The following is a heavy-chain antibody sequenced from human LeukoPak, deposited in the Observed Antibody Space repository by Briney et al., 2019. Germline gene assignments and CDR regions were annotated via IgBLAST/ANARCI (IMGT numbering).Heavy chain of an antibody. CDR2: ISNSGNTI. V-gene: IGHV3-11*01. J-gene: IGHJ6*03. CDR1: GFTFSDYY. CDR3: ARVLRYCSGGNCYSGGLGYMDV. D-gene: IGHD2-15*01. Sequence: GGSLRLSCAASGFTFSDYYMSWIRQAPGKGLEWVSYISNSGNTIYYADSVKGRFTISRDNAKNSLFLQMNSLRAEDTAVYYCARVLRYCSGGNCYSGGLGYMDVWGKGTTVTISS.